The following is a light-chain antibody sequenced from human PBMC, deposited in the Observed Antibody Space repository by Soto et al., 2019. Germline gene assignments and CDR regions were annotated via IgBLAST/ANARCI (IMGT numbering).Light chain of an antibody. CDR3: SSYTSSSTGYV. CDR1: SSDVGGYNY. CDR2: EVS. Sequence: QSVLTQPASVSGSPGQSITISCTGTSSDVGGYNYVSWCQQHPGKAPKLMIYEVSNRPSGVSNRFSGSKSGNTASLTISGLQAEDEADYYCSSYTSSSTGYVFGTGTKLTVL. J-gene: IGLJ1*01. V-gene: IGLV2-14*01.